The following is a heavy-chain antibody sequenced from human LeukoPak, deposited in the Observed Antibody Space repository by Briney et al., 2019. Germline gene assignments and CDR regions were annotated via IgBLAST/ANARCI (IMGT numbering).Heavy chain of an antibody. J-gene: IGHJ2*01. V-gene: IGHV4-39*01. CDR3: ARRTSCLLWEFCWYFDL. Sequence: SETLSLTCTVSGGSISSSSYYWGWIRQPPGKGLEWIGSIYYSGSIYYNPSLKSRVTISVDTSKNQFSLKLSSVTAADTAVYYCARRTSCLLWEFCWYFDLWGRGTLVTVSS. CDR2: IYYSGSI. D-gene: IGHD2-2*01. CDR1: GGSISSSSYY.